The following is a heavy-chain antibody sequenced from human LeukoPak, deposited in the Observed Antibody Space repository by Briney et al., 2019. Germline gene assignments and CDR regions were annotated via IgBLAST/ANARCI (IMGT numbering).Heavy chain of an antibody. Sequence: PSETLSLTCTVSGGSIRSSYYYWGWIRQPPGKGLEWIGSIYDSGSTYYNPSLKSRVTISVDTSKNQFSLKLNSVTAADTAVYYCAREAPTYYYYYGMDVWGQGTTVTVSS. CDR3: AREAPTYYYYYGMDV. D-gene: IGHD4-17*01. CDR2: IYDSGST. V-gene: IGHV4-39*02. J-gene: IGHJ6*02. CDR1: GGSIRSSYYY.